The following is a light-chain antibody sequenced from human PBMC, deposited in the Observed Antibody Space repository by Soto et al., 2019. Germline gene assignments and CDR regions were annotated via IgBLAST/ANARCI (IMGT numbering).Light chain of an antibody. Sequence: QSALTQPASVSRSPGQSITISCSGTSSDVGSYNHVAWYQQFPGKTPKLIIYEVTYRPSGVSHRFSASKSGNTASLTISGLQAEDEADYYCISYTGSSTSYVFGTGTQLTVL. V-gene: IGLV2-14*01. J-gene: IGLJ1*01. CDR1: SSDVGSYNH. CDR2: EVT. CDR3: ISYTGSSTSYV.